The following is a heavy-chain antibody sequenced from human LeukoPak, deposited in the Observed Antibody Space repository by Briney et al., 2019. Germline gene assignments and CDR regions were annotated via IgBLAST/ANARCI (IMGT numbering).Heavy chain of an antibody. CDR2: IGSSGDST. CDR1: GFTFSSFA. CDR3: ARGSKDLDF. Sequence: GGSLRLSCAPSGFTFSSFAMNRVRQAPGKGLEWVSTIGSSGDSTYYADSVRGRFTISRDNSKNTMHLQMNNLRAEDTAFYYCARGSKDLDFWGQGTLVTVSS. J-gene: IGHJ4*02. V-gene: IGHV3-23*01. D-gene: IGHD3-10*01.